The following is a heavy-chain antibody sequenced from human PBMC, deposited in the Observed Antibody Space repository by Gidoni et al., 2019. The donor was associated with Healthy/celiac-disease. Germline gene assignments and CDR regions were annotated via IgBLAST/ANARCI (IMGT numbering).Heavy chain of an antibody. J-gene: IGHJ6*02. CDR2: INHSGST. CDR1: AGSFCGTS. V-gene: IGHV4-34*01. Sequence: QVQLLPRGAGPLKPSATLSPTCPLHAGSFCGTSLSWFRQPPGKGLEWIGEINHSGSTNYNPSLKSRVTISVETSKNQFSLKLSSVTAADTAVYYCACLRNWNYDTQYYYYYYGMDVWGQGTTVTVSS. D-gene: IGHD1-7*01. CDR3: ACLRNWNYDTQYYYYYYGMDV.